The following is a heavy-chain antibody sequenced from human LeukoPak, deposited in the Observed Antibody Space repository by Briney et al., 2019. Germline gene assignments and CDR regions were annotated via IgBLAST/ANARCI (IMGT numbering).Heavy chain of an antibody. Sequence: PGGSLRLSCAVSGFTFSSYSMNWVRQAPGKGLEWVSSISSSSSYKYYADSVKGRFTISRDNAKNSLYLQMNSLRAEDTAVYYCARDGDYGDYPTLDYWGQGTLVTVSS. CDR2: ISSSSSYK. CDR1: GFTFSSYS. CDR3: ARDGDYGDYPTLDY. J-gene: IGHJ4*02. V-gene: IGHV3-21*06. D-gene: IGHD4-17*01.